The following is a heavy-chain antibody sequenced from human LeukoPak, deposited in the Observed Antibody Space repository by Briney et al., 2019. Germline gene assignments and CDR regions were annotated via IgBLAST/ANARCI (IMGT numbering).Heavy chain of an antibody. CDR1: GFSFSIYE. J-gene: IGHJ4*02. Sequence: GGSLRLSCAASGFSFSIYEMNWVRQAPGKGLEWVSYISSSGSIILYADSVKGRFTISRDSAKNSLYLQMNSLTAEDTAVYYCARESFAARWDWGQGTLVTVSS. CDR3: ARESFAARWD. D-gene: IGHD6-6*01. CDR2: ISSSGSII. V-gene: IGHV3-48*03.